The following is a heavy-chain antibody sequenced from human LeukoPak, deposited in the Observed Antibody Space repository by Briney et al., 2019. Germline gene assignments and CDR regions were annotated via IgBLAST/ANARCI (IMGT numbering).Heavy chain of an antibody. CDR2: IYHSGST. CDR1: GGSISSGGYS. CDR3: ARAGYCSSTSCYGMSNWFDP. Sequence: SETLSLTCAVSGGSISSGGYSWSWIRQPPGRGLEWIGYIYHSGSTYYNPSLKSRVTISVDRSKNQFSLNLSSVTAADTAVYYCARAGYCSSTSCYGMSNWFDPWGQGTLVTVSS. J-gene: IGHJ5*02. V-gene: IGHV4-30-2*01. D-gene: IGHD2-2*01.